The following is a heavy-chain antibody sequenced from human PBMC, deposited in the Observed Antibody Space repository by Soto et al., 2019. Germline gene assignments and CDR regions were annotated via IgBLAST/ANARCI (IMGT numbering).Heavy chain of an antibody. CDR1: GFDFSTYA. J-gene: IGHJ6*02. D-gene: IGHD3-10*01. V-gene: IGHV3-23*01. CDR3: ARDSVTRVSSDIPGMDV. CDR2: IGEGGVSR. Sequence: GGSLRLSCVASGFDFSTYAMSWVRQAPGKGLEWVSVIGEGGVSRVYADAVKGRFTISRDNSKNTLYLQMTSLRVDDTAMYYCARDSVTRVSSDIPGMDVWGQGTTVTVSS.